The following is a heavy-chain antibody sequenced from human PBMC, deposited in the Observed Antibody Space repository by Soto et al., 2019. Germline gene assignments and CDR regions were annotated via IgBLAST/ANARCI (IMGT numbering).Heavy chain of an antibody. D-gene: IGHD2-2*02. CDR1: GGTFSSYT. J-gene: IGHJ5*02. Sequence: VKVSCKASGGTFSSYTISWVRQAPGQGLEWMGRIIPILGIANYAQKFQGRVTITADKSTSTAYMELSSLRSEDTAVYYCAREGGYCSSNSCYIGPTGYNWFEPWGQGTLVTVSS. CDR2: IIPILGIA. CDR3: AREGGYCSSNSCYIGPTGYNWFEP. V-gene: IGHV1-69*04.